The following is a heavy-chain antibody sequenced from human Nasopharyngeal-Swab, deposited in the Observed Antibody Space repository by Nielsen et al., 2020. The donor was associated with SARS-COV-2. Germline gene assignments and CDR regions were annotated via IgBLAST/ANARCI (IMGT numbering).Heavy chain of an antibody. V-gene: IGHV3-21*01. CDR2: ISSSSSYI. D-gene: IGHD1-1*01. Sequence: WIRQPPGKGLEWVSSISSSSSYIYYADSVKGRFTVSRDNAKNSLYLQMNSLRAGGTAIYYCARDAPPARLGYWGQGTLVTVSS. CDR3: ARDAPPARLGY. J-gene: IGHJ4*02.